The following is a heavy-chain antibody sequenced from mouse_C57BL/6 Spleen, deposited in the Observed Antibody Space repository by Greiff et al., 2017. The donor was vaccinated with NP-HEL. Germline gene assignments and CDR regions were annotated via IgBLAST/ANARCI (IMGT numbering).Heavy chain of an antibody. J-gene: IGHJ4*01. CDR2: IHPNRGST. CDR3: ARSHLIYYDYDGAAMDY. D-gene: IGHD2-4*01. Sequence: QVQLQQSGAELVKPGASVKLSCKASGYTFTSYWMHWVKQRPGQGLEWIGMIHPNRGSTNYNEKFKSKATLTVDKSSSTVYMQLSSLTSEASAVYYCARSHLIYYDYDGAAMDYWGQGTSVTVSS. CDR1: GYTFTSYW. V-gene: IGHV1-64*01.